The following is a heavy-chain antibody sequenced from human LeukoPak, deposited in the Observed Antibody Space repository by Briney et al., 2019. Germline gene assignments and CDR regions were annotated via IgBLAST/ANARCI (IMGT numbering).Heavy chain of an antibody. Sequence: PSETLSLTCAVYGGSFSGYYWSWIRQPPGKELKWIGEINHSGSNNYNPSLKSRVTISVDTSKNQFSLKLSSATAADTAVYYCARSRYDSGHLYYFDYWGQGTLVTVSS. CDR3: ARSRYDSGHLYYFDY. D-gene: IGHD3-22*01. J-gene: IGHJ4*02. V-gene: IGHV4-34*01. CDR1: GGSFSGYY. CDR2: INHSGSN.